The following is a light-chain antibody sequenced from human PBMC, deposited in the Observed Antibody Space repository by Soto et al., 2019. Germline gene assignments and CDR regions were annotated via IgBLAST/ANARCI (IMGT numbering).Light chain of an antibody. CDR2: ATS. J-gene: IGKJ5*01. Sequence: IQVTPPPSSVSASVGYSVTITGMASLNIREELDWYQQKPGKAPKLLIYATSSLQSGVPSRFSGSGSGTEFTLTISSLKPEDFATYYCQHHNSYPITFGQGTRREIK. V-gene: IGKV1-17*01. CDR1: LNIREE. CDR3: QHHNSYPIT.